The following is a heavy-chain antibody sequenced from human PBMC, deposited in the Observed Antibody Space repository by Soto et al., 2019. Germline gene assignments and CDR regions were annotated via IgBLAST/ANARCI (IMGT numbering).Heavy chain of an antibody. J-gene: IGHJ3*01. CDR3: AREGILGPFDAYDL. Sequence: ASVKVSCKASVFTSSGISWVRQAPGQGLGWLGWISTHNGNTIYGQKFQGRVIMTIETSTTTVYMELRSLNSDDTAVYFCAREGILGPFDAYDLWGQGTPVTVSS. CDR2: ISTHNGNT. V-gene: IGHV1-18*04. CDR1: VFTSSG. D-gene: IGHD3-3*01.